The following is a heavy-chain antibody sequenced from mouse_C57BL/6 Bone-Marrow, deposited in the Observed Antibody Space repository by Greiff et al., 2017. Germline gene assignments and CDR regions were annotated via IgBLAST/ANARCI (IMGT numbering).Heavy chain of an antibody. V-gene: IGHV5-6*02. Sequence: EVMLVESGGDLVKPGGSLKLSCAASGFTFSSYGMSWVRQTPDKRLEWVATISSGGSYTYYPDSVKGRFTISRDNAKNTLYLQLSSLKSKDAATDYCARDRGLLRGCAYWGQGTLVTVSA. J-gene: IGHJ3*01. D-gene: IGHD2-3*01. CDR3: ARDRGLLRGCAY. CDR1: GFTFSSYG. CDR2: ISSGGSYT.